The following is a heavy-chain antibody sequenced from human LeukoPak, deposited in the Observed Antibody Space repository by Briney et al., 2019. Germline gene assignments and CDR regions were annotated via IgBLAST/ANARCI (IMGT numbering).Heavy chain of an antibody. V-gene: IGHV4-38-2*02. CDR1: GYSISSGYY. D-gene: IGHD3-10*01. CDR3: AREGVGGNWFDP. CDR2: IYHSRST. J-gene: IGHJ5*02. Sequence: PSETLSLTCTVSGYSISSGYYWGWIRQPPGKGLEWVGSIYHSRSTYYNPSLKSRVTISVDTSKNQFSLKLSSVTAADTAVYYCAREGVGGNWFDPWGQGTLVTVSS.